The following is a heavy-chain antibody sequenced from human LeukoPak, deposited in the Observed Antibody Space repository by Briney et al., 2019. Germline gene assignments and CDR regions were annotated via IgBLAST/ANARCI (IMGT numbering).Heavy chain of an antibody. Sequence: SGGSLRLSCAASGFTFSSYAMSWVRQAPGKGLEWVSAISGSGGSTYYADSVKGRFTISRDNSKNTLYLQMNSLRAEDTAVYYCAKVTPGYCSSTSCYFDYYYMDVWGKGTTVTVSS. CDR3: AKVTPGYCSSTSCYFDYYYMDV. CDR1: GFTFSSYA. CDR2: ISGSGGST. D-gene: IGHD2-2*01. V-gene: IGHV3-23*01. J-gene: IGHJ6*03.